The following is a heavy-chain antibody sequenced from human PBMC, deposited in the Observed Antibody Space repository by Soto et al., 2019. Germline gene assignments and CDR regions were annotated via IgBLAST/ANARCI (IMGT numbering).Heavy chain of an antibody. J-gene: IGHJ4*02. D-gene: IGHD3-10*01. CDR2: ISSYNGNA. CDR1: GYTFTSYG. CDR3: ERGRAVLWFGAHDY. Sequence: QVQLVQSGAEVKKPGASLKLSCKASGYTFTSYGISWVRQAPGQGLEWMGLISSYNGNANYAQKLQGRVTMTTDTSASTAYMKLRSQRSDDTSVYYCERGRAVLWFGAHDYWGQGTLVTVSS. V-gene: IGHV1-18*01.